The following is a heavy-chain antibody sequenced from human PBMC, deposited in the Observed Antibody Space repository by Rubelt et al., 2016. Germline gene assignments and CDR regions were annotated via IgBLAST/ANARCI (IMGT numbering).Heavy chain of an antibody. D-gene: IGHD3-3*01. Sequence: QLQLVQSGAEVKKPGASVKVSCKASGYTFTSYDINWVRQATGQGLEWMGWMNPNSGNTGYAQKFQGRVTMTRNTSISTANMELSSLRWRYTAVYYCARLSITSVGVVVYCYCMDVWGQGTTVTVSS. J-gene: IGHJ6*02. V-gene: IGHV1-8*01. CDR1: GYTFTSYD. CDR2: MNPNSGNT. CDR3: ARLSITSVGVVVYCYCMDV.